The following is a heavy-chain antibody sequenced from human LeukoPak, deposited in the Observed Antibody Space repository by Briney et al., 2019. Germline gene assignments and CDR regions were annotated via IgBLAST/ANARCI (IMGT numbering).Heavy chain of an antibody. CDR2: IFYSGST. Sequence: SETLSLTCTVSGGSISSGSYYWSWIRQLPGKGLEWIGYIFYSGSTYYNPSLKSRVTISVDTPENQFSLKLSSETAADTAMYYCARGLQIFDYWGQGTLVIVSS. V-gene: IGHV4-31*03. J-gene: IGHJ4*02. CDR1: GGSISSGSYY. CDR3: ARGLQIFDY.